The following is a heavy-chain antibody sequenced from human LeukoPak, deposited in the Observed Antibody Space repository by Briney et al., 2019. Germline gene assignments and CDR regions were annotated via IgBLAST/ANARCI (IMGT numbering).Heavy chain of an antibody. CDR2: IVVGSGNT. V-gene: IGHV1-58*02. CDR3: AADLSSSWYGYNWFDP. Sequence: PGTSVKVSRKASGFTFTSSAMQWVRQARGQRLEWIGWIVVGSGNTNYAQKFQERVTITRDMSTSTAYMELSSLRSEDTAVYYCAADLSSSWYGYNWFDPWGQGTLVTVSS. CDR1: GFTFTSSA. J-gene: IGHJ5*02. D-gene: IGHD6-13*01.